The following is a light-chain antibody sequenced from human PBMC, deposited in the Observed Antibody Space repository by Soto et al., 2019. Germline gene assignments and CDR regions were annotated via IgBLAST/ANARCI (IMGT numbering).Light chain of an antibody. Sequence: QSALTQPASVSGSPGQSITISCTGTSRDVGGYVSWYRQHPGKAPKLMIYEVSNRPSGVSNRFSGSKSGNTASLTISGLQAEDEADYYCRSYTSSNTVVFGGGTKLTVL. CDR1: SRDVGGY. CDR3: RSYTSSNTVV. J-gene: IGLJ2*01. V-gene: IGLV2-14*01. CDR2: EVS.